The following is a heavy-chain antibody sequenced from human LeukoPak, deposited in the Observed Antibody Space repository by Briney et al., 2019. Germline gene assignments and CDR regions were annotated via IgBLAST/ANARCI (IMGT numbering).Heavy chain of an antibody. Sequence: GASVKVSCKASGYTFTGYYMHWVRQAPGQGLEWMGWINPNSGGTNYAQKFQVRVTMTRDTSISTAYMELSRLRSDDTAVYYCARGDYYDSSGYYYPAAFDIWGQGTMVTVSS. CDR1: GYTFTGYY. D-gene: IGHD3-22*01. V-gene: IGHV1-2*02. J-gene: IGHJ3*02. CDR2: INPNSGGT. CDR3: ARGDYYDSSGYYYPAAFDI.